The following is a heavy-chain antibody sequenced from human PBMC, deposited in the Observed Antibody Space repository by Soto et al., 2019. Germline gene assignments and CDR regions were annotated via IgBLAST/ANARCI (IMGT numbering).Heavy chain of an antibody. CDR2: IYHSGIT. J-gene: IGHJ4*02. D-gene: IGHD3-16*01. V-gene: IGHV4-59*02. Sequence: LSLTCTVSGGSVTSYYWSWIRQPPGKGLEWIGDIYHSGITKYNPSLKRRVTISVDTSKNQFSLKLSSVTAADTAVYYCAREDHIGGYYFDYWGQGTLVTVSS. CDR3: AREDHIGGYYFDY. CDR1: GGSVTSYY.